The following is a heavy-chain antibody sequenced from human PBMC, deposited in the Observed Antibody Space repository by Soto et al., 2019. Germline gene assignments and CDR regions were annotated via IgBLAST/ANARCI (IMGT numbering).Heavy chain of an antibody. V-gene: IGHV3-73*02. CDR1: GFTFSASA. Sequence: EVQLVESGGGLVQPGGSLELSCAASGFTFSASAMHWVRQASGKGLEWVGRIRSNGRTAYAASMQGRFTISRDDSKKTAYLQLNSLKTDDMAVYYCARLDCSGGSCYPYYFEHWGQGALVTVSA. CDR3: ARLDCSGGSCYPYYFEH. CDR2: IRSNGRT. J-gene: IGHJ4*02. D-gene: IGHD2-15*01.